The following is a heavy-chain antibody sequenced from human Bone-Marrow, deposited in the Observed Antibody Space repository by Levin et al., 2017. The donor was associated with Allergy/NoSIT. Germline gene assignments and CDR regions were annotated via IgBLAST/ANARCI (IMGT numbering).Heavy chain of an antibody. Sequence: SETLSLTCTVSGGSIGDGGYYWGWIRQHPGTGLEWIGHIYYSGRTYYNPSLKSRVIISVDTSKNQFSLKLSSVTAADTAVYYCARDYFDYGLDAFDIWGQGTTVTVSS. D-gene: IGHD4-17*01. CDR3: ARDYFDYGLDAFDI. J-gene: IGHJ3*02. CDR2: IYYSGRT. V-gene: IGHV4-31*03. CDR1: GGSIGDGGYY.